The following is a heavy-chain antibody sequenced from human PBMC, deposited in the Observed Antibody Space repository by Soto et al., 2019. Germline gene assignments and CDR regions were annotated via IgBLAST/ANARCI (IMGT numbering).Heavy chain of an antibody. CDR3: ARGGISHWAYFYYMDV. D-gene: IGHD2-21*01. CDR2: INHLGSI. CDR1: GGSLSDYF. V-gene: IGHV4-34*01. J-gene: IGHJ6*03. Sequence: SETLSLTCVVSGGSLSDYFWSWIRQPPGMALEWIGEINHLGSINYNPSLKSRVTMSVDTSKNQFSLALNSVTAADTATYYCARGGISHWAYFYYMDVWDRGTTVTVSS.